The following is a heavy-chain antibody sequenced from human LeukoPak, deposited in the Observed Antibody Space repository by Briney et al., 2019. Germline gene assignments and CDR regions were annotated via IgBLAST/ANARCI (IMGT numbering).Heavy chain of an antibody. D-gene: IGHD2-2*01. CDR3: ARGRYCSSTSCYNWFDP. CDR2: INHSGST. V-gene: IGHV4-34*01. Sequence: SETLSLTCAVDGGSFSGYYWSWIRQPPGKGLEWIGEINHSGSTNYNPSLKSRVTISVDTSKNQFSLKLSSVTAADTAVYYCARGRYCSSTSCYNWFDPWGQGTLVTVSS. CDR1: GGSFSGYY. J-gene: IGHJ5*02.